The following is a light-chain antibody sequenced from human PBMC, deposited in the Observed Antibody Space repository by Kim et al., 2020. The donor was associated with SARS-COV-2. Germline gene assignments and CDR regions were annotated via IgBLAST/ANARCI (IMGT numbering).Light chain of an antibody. CDR3: QSYDSSNYV. V-gene: IGLV6-57*03. CDR2: EDN. J-gene: IGLJ1*01. Sequence: GKTLTISCTRSSGSIASNYVQWCQQHPGSAPTTVIYEDNQRPSGVPDRFSGSIDSCYNSASLTISGLKNEDEADYYCQSYDSSNYVFGTGTKVTVL. CDR1: SGSIASNY.